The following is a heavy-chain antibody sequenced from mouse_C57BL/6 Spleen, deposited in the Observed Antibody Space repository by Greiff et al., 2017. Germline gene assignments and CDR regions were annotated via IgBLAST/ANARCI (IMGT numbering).Heavy chain of an antibody. J-gene: IGHJ2*01. CDR2: ISSGSSTI. CDR1: GFTFSDYG. CDR3: ARGGVYTFDY. Sequence: EVNVVESGGGLVKPGGSLKLSCAASGFTFSDYGMHWVRQAPEKGLEWVAYISSGSSTIYYADTVKGRFTISRDNAKNTLFLQMTSLRSEDTAMYYCARGGVYTFDYWGQGTTLTVSS. V-gene: IGHV5-17*01.